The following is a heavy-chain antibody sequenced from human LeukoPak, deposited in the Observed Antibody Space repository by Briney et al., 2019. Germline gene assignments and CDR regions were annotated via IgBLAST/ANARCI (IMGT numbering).Heavy chain of an antibody. CDR1: GFTFSNYC. Sequence: GGSLRLSCAASGFTFSNYCMNWVRQAPGKGLEWVSSISSSSSYIYYADSVKGRFTISRDNAKNSLYLQMNSLRAEDTAVYYCARMGDDYSNPNWFDPWGQGTLVTVSS. CDR3: ARMGDDYSNPNWFDP. V-gene: IGHV3-21*01. D-gene: IGHD4-11*01. CDR2: ISSSSSYI. J-gene: IGHJ5*02.